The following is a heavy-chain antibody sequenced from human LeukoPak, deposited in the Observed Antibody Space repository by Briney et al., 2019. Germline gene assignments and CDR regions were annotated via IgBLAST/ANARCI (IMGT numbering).Heavy chain of an antibody. D-gene: IGHD3-22*01. Sequence: GGSLRLSCAASGFTFSSYWMSWVRQAPGKGLEWVANIKYDGSEKYYVDYVKGRFTISRDNAENSLYLHMNSLRTEDTALYYCAVEGAIYDSSGYPQTNEWGQGTLVTVSS. J-gene: IGHJ4*02. V-gene: IGHV3-7*01. CDR1: GFTFSSYW. CDR2: IKYDGSEK. CDR3: AVEGAIYDSSGYPQTNE.